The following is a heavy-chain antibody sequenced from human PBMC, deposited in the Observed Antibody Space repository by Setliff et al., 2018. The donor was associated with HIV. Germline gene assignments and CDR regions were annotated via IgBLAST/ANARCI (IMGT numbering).Heavy chain of an antibody. D-gene: IGHD5-12*01. V-gene: IGHV4-39*01. CDR3: ARPGMATLKVWVDN. CDR2: IYYTGNP. CDR1: GGSISSGGYY. Sequence: TLSLTCTVSGGSISSGGYYWGCPSQSTVKGLEWIGSIYYTGNPQYNPSLKIRVTISLDTSKNQFSLQLRSVTAADTAVYYCARPGMATLKVWVDNWGQGTLVTVSS. J-gene: IGHJ5*02.